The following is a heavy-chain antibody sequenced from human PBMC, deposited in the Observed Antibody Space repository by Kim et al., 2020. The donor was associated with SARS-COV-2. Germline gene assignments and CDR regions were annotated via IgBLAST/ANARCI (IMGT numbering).Heavy chain of an antibody. Sequence: ASVKVSCKASGYTFTSYGISWVRQPPGQGLEWMGWISAHNGNKKYAQKLQDRVTLTTDTSTSTAYMELRSLRSDDTALYYCARDLAMYYYDSSSSPTTFDSWGQGTLVTVSS. CDR3: ARDLAMYYYDSSSSPTTFDS. J-gene: IGHJ4*02. CDR1: GYTFTSYG. D-gene: IGHD3-22*01. V-gene: IGHV1-18*01. CDR2: ISAHNGNK.